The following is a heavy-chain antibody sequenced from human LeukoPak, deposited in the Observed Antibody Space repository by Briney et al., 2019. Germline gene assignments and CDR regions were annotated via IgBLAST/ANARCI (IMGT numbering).Heavy chain of an antibody. CDR3: ARVYPSLAAAGDLGY. CDR2: INPSGGST. V-gene: IGHV1-46*01. D-gene: IGHD6-13*01. J-gene: IGHJ4*02. CDR1: GYTFTSYF. Sequence: GASVKVSCKASGYTFTSYFMHWVRQAPRQGLEWMGIINPSGGSTSYAQKFQGRVTMTRDTSTSTVYMELSSLRSEDTAVYYCARVYPSLAAAGDLGYWGQGTLVTVSS.